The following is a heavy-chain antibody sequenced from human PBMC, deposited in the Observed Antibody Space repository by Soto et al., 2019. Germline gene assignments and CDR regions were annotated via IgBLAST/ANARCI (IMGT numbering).Heavy chain of an antibody. Sequence: QVQLQQWGAGLLKPSETLSLTCAVYGGSFSGYYWSWIRQPPGKGLEWIGEINHSGSTNYNPSLNGRVTISVDTSKNQFSLKLSSVTAADTAVYYCARGAGIAARYGMDVWGQGTTVTVSS. J-gene: IGHJ6*02. CDR2: INHSGST. D-gene: IGHD6-6*01. CDR1: GGSFSGYY. CDR3: ARGAGIAARYGMDV. V-gene: IGHV4-34*01.